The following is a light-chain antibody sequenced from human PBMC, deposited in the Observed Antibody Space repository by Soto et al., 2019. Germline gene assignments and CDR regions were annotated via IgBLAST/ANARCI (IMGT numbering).Light chain of an antibody. Sequence: QSVLTQPASVSGSPGQSITISCTGTSGDIGSYNRVSWYQQHPGKAPKLIIYEVTVRPSGVSNRFSGPKSGNTASLTISGLQAEDEAEYYCSSYTNINTRACVFGTGTKLTVL. V-gene: IGLV2-14*01. CDR1: SGDIGSYNR. CDR2: EVT. J-gene: IGLJ1*01. CDR3: SSYTNINTRACV.